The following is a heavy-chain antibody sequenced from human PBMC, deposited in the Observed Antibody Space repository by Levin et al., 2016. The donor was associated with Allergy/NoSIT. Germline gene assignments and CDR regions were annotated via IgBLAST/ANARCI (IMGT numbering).Heavy chain of an antibody. V-gene: IGHV3-30*18. Sequence: GGSLRLSCAASGFTFSSYGMHWVRQAPGKGLEWVAVISYDGSNKYYADSVKGRFTISRDNSKNTLYLQMNRLRAEDTAVYYCAKDTVRSPYCSGGSCYSGYYYYYYGMDVWGQGTTVTVSS. D-gene: IGHD2-15*01. J-gene: IGHJ6*02. CDR2: ISYDGSNK. CDR1: GFTFSSYG. CDR3: AKDTVRSPYCSGGSCYSGYYYYYYGMDV.